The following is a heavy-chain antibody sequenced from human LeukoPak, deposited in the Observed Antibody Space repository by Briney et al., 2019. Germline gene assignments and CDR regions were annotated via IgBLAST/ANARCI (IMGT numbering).Heavy chain of an antibody. J-gene: IGHJ4*02. Sequence: ESGPTLVNPTQTLTLTCTFSGFSLSTSGVGVGWIRQPPGKALEWLALIYWDDDKRYSPSLKSRLTITKDTSKNQVVLTMTNMDPVDTATYYCAHSRIGYYDSSGFYYFDYWGQGTLVTVSP. CDR3: AHSRIGYYDSSGFYYFDY. D-gene: IGHD3-22*01. V-gene: IGHV2-5*02. CDR1: GFSLSTSGVG. CDR2: IYWDDDK.